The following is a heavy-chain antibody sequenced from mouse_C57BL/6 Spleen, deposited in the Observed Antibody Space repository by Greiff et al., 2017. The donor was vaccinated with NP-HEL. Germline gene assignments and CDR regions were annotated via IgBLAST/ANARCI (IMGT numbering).Heavy chain of an antibody. CDR1: GYTFTSYW. CDR3: ARDLGRNFDY. V-gene: IGHV1-50*01. Sequence: VQLQQPGAELVKPGASVKLSCKASGYTFTSYWMQWVKQRPGQGLEWIGEIDPSDSYTNYNQKFKGKATLTVDTSSSTAYMQLSSLTSEDSAVYYCARDLGRNFDYWGQGTTLTVSS. J-gene: IGHJ2*01. D-gene: IGHD1-1*01. CDR2: IDPSDSYT.